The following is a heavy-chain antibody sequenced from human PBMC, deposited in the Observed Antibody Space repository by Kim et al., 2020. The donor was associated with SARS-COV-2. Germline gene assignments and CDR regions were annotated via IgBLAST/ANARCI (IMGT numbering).Heavy chain of an antibody. CDR3: ARDLAYYYGSGSYVVLSY. CDR2: ISAYNGNT. D-gene: IGHD3-10*01. V-gene: IGHV1-18*04. J-gene: IGHJ4*02. Sequence: ASVKVSCKASGYTFTSYGISWVRQAPGQGLEWMGWISAYNGNTNYAQKLQGRVTMTTDTSTSTAYMELRSLRSDDTAVYYCARDLAYYYGSGSYVVLSYWGQGTLVTVSS. CDR1: GYTFTSYG.